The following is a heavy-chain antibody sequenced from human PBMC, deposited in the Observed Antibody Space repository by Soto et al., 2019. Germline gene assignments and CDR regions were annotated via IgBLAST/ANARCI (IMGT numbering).Heavy chain of an antibody. CDR1: GFTVSSNY. V-gene: IGHV3-53*02. CDR3: ARETIYHYSTMDI. Sequence: EVQLVETGGGLIQPGGSLRLSCAASGFTVSSNYMNWVRQAPGKGLEWVSIIYSGGSTYYADSVKGRFTISRDSSKNKLYLQMNSLRAEDTAVYYCARETIYHYSTMDIWGQGTAVTVSS. J-gene: IGHJ6*02. CDR2: IYSGGST.